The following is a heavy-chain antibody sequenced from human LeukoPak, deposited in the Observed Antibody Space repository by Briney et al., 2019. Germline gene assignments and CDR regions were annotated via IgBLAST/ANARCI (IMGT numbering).Heavy chain of an antibody. CDR1: GFTFSSYE. CDR2: ISSTGYSI. J-gene: IGHJ3*02. V-gene: IGHV3-48*03. CDR3: ARDRIIYGDYGDAFDI. D-gene: IGHD4-17*01. Sequence: PGGSLRLSCAASGFTFSSYEMNWVRQAPGKGLEWISYISSTGYSIFYADSVKGRFTVSRDNAKNSLYLQMNSLRAEDTAVYYCARDRIIYGDYGDAFDIWGQGTMVTVSS.